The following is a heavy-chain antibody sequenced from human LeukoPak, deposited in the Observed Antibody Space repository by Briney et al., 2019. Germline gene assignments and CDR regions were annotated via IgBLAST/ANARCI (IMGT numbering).Heavy chain of an antibody. CDR3: ARVHSPKNSYGPQYYFDY. CDR2: IYYSGST. J-gene: IGHJ4*02. Sequence: PSETLSLTCTVSGDSISSADYSWSWIRQPPGKGLEWIGYIYYSGSTYYNLSLKSRVTISVDTSKNHFSLKLSSVTAADTAVYYCARVHSPKNSYGPQYYFDYWGQGTLVTVSS. D-gene: IGHD5-18*01. V-gene: IGHV4-30-4*01. CDR1: GDSISSADYS.